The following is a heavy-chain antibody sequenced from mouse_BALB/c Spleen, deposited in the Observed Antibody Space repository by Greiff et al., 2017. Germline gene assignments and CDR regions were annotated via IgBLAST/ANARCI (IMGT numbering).Heavy chain of an antibody. Sequence: EVHLVESGGGLVKPGGSLKLSCAASGFTFSDYYMYWVRQTPEKRLEWVATISDGGSYTYYPDSVKGRFTISRDNAKNNLYLQMSSLKSEDTAMYYCARAPLNWGWFAYWGQGTLVTVSA. CDR3: ARAPLNWGWFAY. J-gene: IGHJ3*01. D-gene: IGHD4-1*01. V-gene: IGHV5-4*02. CDR2: ISDGGSYT. CDR1: GFTFSDYY.